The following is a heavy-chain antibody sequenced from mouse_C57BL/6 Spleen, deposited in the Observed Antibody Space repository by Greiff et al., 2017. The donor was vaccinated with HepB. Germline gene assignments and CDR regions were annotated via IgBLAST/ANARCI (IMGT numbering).Heavy chain of an antibody. D-gene: IGHD4-1*01. J-gene: IGHJ2*01. CDR3: ARAELTGTDYFDY. Sequence: EVKVVESGGGLVKPGGSLKLSCAASGFTFSSYAMSWVRQTPEKRLEWVATISDGGSYTYYPDNVKGRFTISRDNAKNNLYLQMSHLKSEDTAMYYCARAELTGTDYFDYWGQGTTLTVSS. V-gene: IGHV5-4*03. CDR2: ISDGGSYT. CDR1: GFTFSSYA.